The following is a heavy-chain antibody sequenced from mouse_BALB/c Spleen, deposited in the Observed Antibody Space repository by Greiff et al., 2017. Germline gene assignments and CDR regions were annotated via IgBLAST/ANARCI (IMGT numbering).Heavy chain of an antibody. CDR2: ISSGGSYT. CDR1: GFTFSSYA. V-gene: IGHV5-9-1*01. CDR3: ASLTPTVVAPPFAY. D-gene: IGHD1-1*01. J-gene: IGHJ3*01. Sequence: EVMLVESGGGLVKPGGSLKLSCAASGFTFSSYAMSWVRQTPEKRLEWVATISSGGSYTYYPDSVKGRFTISRDNAKNTLYLQMSSLRSEDTAMYYCASLTPTVVAPPFAYWGQGTLVTVSA.